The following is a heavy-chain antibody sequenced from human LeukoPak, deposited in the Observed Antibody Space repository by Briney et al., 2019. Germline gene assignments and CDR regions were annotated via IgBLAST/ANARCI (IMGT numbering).Heavy chain of an antibody. CDR3: ARLKYYYDSSGYYVDY. CDR2: IYYSGST. D-gene: IGHD3-22*01. CDR1: GGSISSSSYY. V-gene: IGHV4-39*07. J-gene: IGHJ4*02. Sequence: SETLSLTCTVSGGSISSSSYYWGWIRQPPGKGLEWIGSIYYSGSTNYNPSLKSRVTISVDTSKNQFSLKLSSVTAADTAVYYCARLKYYYDSSGYYVDYWGQGTLVTVSS.